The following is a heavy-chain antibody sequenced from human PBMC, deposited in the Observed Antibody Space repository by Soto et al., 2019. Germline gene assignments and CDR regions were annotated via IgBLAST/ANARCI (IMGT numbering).Heavy chain of an antibody. CDR2: IYYSGST. CDR1: GGSISSSSDY. V-gene: IGHV4-39*01. Sequence: ASETLSLTCTVSGGSISSSSDYWGWIRQPPGKGLEWIGSIYYSGSTYYNPSLKSRVTISVETSKNQFSLKLSSVTAADTAVYYCASLDFWSGFGYMDAWGKGTTVTVSS. CDR3: ASLDFWSGFGYMDA. J-gene: IGHJ6*03. D-gene: IGHD3-3*01.